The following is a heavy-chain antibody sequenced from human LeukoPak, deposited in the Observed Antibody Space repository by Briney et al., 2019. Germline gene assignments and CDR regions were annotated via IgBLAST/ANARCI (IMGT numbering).Heavy chain of an antibody. D-gene: IGHD3-9*01. Sequence: ASVKVSCKASGYTFTGYYMHWVRQAPGQGLEWMGWINPNSGGTNYAQKFQGRVTMTRDTSISTAYMELSRLRSDDTAVYYCARVPDYDILTGNFDYWGQGTLVTVSS. V-gene: IGHV1-2*02. CDR2: INPNSGGT. CDR1: GYTFTGYY. J-gene: IGHJ4*02. CDR3: ARVPDYDILTGNFDY.